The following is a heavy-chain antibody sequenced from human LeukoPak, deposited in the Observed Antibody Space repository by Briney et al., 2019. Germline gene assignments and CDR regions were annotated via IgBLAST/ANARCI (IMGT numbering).Heavy chain of an antibody. J-gene: IGHJ4*02. CDR3: ARGGGGYCSSTSCYMDY. CDR2: INPNSGGT. V-gene: IGHV1-2*04. Sequence: ASVKVSCTASGYTFTGYYMHWVRQALGQGLEWMGWINPNSGGTNYAQKFQGWVTMTRDTSISTAYMELSRLRSDDTAVYYCARGGGGYCSSTSCYMDYWGQGTLVTVSS. D-gene: IGHD2-2*01. CDR1: GYTFTGYY.